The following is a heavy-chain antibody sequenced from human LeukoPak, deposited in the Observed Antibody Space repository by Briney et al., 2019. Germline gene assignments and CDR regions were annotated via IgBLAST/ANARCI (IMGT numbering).Heavy chain of an antibody. CDR2: IKLDGSEK. CDR1: VFTFSRYW. CDR3: ARVAEAGFDY. Sequence: GGSLRLSCAASVFTFSRYWMTWVRQAPGKGLEWVANIKLDGSEKFYVDSEEGRFPISRDNAKNTLYLQMNSLTAEDTAVYYCARVAEAGFDYWGQGTLVTVSS. D-gene: IGHD6-13*01. V-gene: IGHV3-7*01. J-gene: IGHJ4*02.